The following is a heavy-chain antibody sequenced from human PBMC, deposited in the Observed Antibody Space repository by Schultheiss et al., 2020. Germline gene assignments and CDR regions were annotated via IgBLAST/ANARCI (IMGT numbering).Heavy chain of an antibody. CDR3: ARDHGGFGGVIYY. CDR2: INHSGST. Sequence: LRLSCTVSGGSISSYDYYWSWVRQHPGKGLEWIGEINHSGSTNYNPSLKSRVTISVDTSKNQFSLKVSSVTAADTAVYYCARDHGGFGGVIYYWGQGTLVTVSS. J-gene: IGHJ4*02. D-gene: IGHD3-16*01. V-gene: IGHV4-31*02. CDR1: GGSISSYDYY.